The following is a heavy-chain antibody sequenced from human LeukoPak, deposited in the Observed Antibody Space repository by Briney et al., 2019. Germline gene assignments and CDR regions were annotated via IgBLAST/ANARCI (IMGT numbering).Heavy chain of an antibody. D-gene: IGHD2-15*01. CDR1: GYTFTSYD. CDR3: ARIPPYCSGGSCYSAPGMDV. Sequence: GASVKVSCKASGYTFTSYDISWVRQATGQGLEWMGWMNPNSGNTGYAQKFQGRVTMTRNTSISTAYMELSSLRSEDTAVYYCARIPPYCSGGSCYSAPGMDVWGQGTTVTVSS. J-gene: IGHJ6*02. CDR2: MNPNSGNT. V-gene: IGHV1-8*01.